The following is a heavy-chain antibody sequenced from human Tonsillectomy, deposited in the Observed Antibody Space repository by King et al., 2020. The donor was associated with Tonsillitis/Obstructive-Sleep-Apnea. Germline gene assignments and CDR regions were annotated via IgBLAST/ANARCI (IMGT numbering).Heavy chain of an antibody. Sequence: TLKESGPTLVKPTQTLTLTCTFSGFSLSTSGVNVGWIRQPPGKALEWRALIYWDDDKRYSPSLKSRLTITTDTSKNQVVLTMTNMDPVDTATYYCANGSDTHVALDYWGQGTLATVS. CDR1: GFSLSTSGVN. CDR2: IYWDDDK. D-gene: IGHD2-21*01. J-gene: IGHJ4*02. V-gene: IGHV2-5*02. CDR3: ANGSDTHVALDY.